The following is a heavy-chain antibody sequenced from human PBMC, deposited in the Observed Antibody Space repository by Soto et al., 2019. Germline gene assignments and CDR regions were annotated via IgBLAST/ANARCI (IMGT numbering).Heavy chain of an antibody. J-gene: IGHJ5*02. CDR3: ARDRFGSGSYPVFDP. D-gene: IGHD3-10*01. V-gene: IGHV4-31*03. CDR2: IYSSGST. Sequence: QVQLQESGPGLVKPSQTLSLTCTVSGGSISSGGYYWSWIRQHPGKGLEWIGYIYSSGSTYYNPSLKSRVTISVDTSKSQFSLKLSSVTAADTAVYYCARDRFGSGSYPVFDPWGQGTLVTVSS. CDR1: GGSISSGGYY.